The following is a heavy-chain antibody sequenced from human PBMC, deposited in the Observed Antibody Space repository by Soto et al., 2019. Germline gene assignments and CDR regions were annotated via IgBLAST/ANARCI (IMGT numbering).Heavy chain of an antibody. CDR2: ISTSGST. CDR1: GASISDNTYY. Sequence: TLETLSLTWTVSGASISDNTYYWGWFRQPPGKGLEWIGSISTSGSTYSNPSLKSRVTISVDTSKNQLSLKLTSVTAADTAVFYCAGLDGDSGNWFDPWGQGTLVTVSS. V-gene: IGHV4-39*01. D-gene: IGHD4-17*01. J-gene: IGHJ5*02. CDR3: AGLDGDSGNWFDP.